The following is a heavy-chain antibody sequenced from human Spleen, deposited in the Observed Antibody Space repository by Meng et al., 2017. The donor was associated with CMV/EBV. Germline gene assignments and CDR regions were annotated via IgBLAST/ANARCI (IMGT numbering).Heavy chain of an antibody. Sequence: CASVYSSFSYCSSNWVHQAPRRGLGRVSTIGNNSSTIYDAESVRSRFTISRDNARTSLYLQRNSLRAEDTAVYYCARDTLGPTNWFDPWGQGTLVTVSS. CDR1: YSSFSYCS. CDR2: IGNNSSTI. CDR3: ARDTLGPTNWFDP. J-gene: IGHJ5*02. D-gene: IGHD2/OR15-2a*01. V-gene: IGHV3-21*01.